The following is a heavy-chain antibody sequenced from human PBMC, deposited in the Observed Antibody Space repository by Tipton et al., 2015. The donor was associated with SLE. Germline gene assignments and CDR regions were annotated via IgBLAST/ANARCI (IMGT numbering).Heavy chain of an antibody. CDR1: GYTLDTYG. V-gene: IGHV1-18*04. CDR3: ATHRRWSSPLDS. CDR2: INDYNGNT. J-gene: IGHJ4*02. Sequence: QVQLVQSGAEVKKPGASVKVSCKASGYTLDTYGITWVRQAPGQGLEWMGWINDYNGNTNYAQRFQGRVTMTTDTSTSTAYMELRSLRSDDTAVYYCATHRRWSSPLDSWGQGTLVIVTA. D-gene: IGHD2-15*01.